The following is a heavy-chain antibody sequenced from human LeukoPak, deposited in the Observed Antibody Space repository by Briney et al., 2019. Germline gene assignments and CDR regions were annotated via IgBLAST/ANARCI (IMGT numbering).Heavy chain of an antibody. Sequence: PSETLSLTCTVSGGSISSGGYYWSWIRQHPGKGLEWIGYIYYSGSTYYNPSLKSRVTISVDTSKNQFSLKLSSVTAADTAVYYCARDRQWGNLDYWGQGTLVTASS. J-gene: IGHJ4*02. CDR1: GGSISSGGYY. CDR2: IYYSGST. D-gene: IGHD6-19*01. V-gene: IGHV4-31*03. CDR3: ARDRQWGNLDY.